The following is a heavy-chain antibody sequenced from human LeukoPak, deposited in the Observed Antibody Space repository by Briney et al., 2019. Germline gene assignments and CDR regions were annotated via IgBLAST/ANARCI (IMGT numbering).Heavy chain of an antibody. D-gene: IGHD6-13*01. V-gene: IGHV1-8*01. Sequence: ASVKVSCKASGYTFTSYDINWVRQATGQGLEWMGWMNPNSGNTGYAQKFQGRVTMTRNTSISTAYMELSSLRSEDTAVYYCATGDYIAAAGTRPFDYWGQGTLVTVSS. CDR2: MNPNSGNT. J-gene: IGHJ4*02. CDR3: ATGDYIAAAGTRPFDY. CDR1: GYTFTSYD.